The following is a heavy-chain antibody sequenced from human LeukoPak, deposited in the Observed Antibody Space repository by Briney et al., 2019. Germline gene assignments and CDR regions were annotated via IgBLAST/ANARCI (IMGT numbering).Heavy chain of an antibody. Sequence: GGSLKISCKGSGYSFTSYWIGWVRQIPGKGLEWMGIIYPGDSDTRYSPSFQGQVTISADKSISTAYLQWSSLKASDTAMYYCARSFTTDPDAFDIWGQGTMVTVSS. CDR1: GYSFTSYW. D-gene: IGHD4-17*01. J-gene: IGHJ3*02. CDR3: ARSFTTDPDAFDI. CDR2: IYPGDSDT. V-gene: IGHV5-51*01.